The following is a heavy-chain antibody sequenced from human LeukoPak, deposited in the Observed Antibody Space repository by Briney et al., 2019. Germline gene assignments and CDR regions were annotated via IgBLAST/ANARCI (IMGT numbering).Heavy chain of an antibody. J-gene: IGHJ4*02. CDR2: IWFDGSNK. Sequence: PGGSLRLSCAASGFTFNSYGMHWVRQAPGKGLEWVSLIWFDGSNKFYGDSVKGRFTISRDNSKNTVYLQMDNLRAEDTAMYSCAKKGDYKNYDYWGQGALVIVSS. V-gene: IGHV3-33*06. D-gene: IGHD4-11*01. CDR1: GFTFNSYG. CDR3: AKKGDYKNYDY.